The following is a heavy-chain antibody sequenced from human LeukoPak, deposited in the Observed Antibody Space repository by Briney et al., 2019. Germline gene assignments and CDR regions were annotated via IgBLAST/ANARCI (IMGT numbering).Heavy chain of an antibody. CDR1: GGSMRSSSYY. V-gene: IGHV4-39*01. CDR2: IYYSGST. Sequence: KPSETLSLTCTVSGGSMRSSSYYGGWGRKPPGRGLEWIGSIYYSGSTYYNPSLRSRVTISVDTSKNQFSLKLSSVTAADTAVYYCACPRYYDRQAFDIWGQGTMVTVSS. CDR3: ACPRYYDRQAFDI. D-gene: IGHD3-22*01. J-gene: IGHJ3*02.